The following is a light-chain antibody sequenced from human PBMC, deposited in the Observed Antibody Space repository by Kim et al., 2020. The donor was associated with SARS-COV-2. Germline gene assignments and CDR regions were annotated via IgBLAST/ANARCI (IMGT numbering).Light chain of an antibody. CDR3: QSYDSSNQV. CDR2: EDN. V-gene: IGLV6-57*02. Sequence: LTQPHSVSESPWKTVTISCTGSSGSIASNYVQWYQQRPGSAPTTVIYEDNQRPSGVPDRFSGSIDSSSNSASLTISGLKTEDEADYYCQSYDSSNQVFGGGTKLTVL. CDR1: SGSIASNY. J-gene: IGLJ3*02.